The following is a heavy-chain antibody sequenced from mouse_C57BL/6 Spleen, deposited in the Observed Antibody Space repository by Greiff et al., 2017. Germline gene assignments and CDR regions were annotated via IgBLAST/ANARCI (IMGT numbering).Heavy chain of an antibody. CDR2: ISSGCSTI. D-gene: IGHD1-2*01. CDR3: ARRPDFTY. Sequence: EVKLMESGGGLVKPGGSLKLSCAASGFTFSDYGMHWVRQAPEKGLEWVAYISSGCSTIYYADTVKGRFTIYRDNAKNNLVLKMTSLRAETTAMYYCARRPDFTYWGQGTTLTVSS. J-gene: IGHJ2*01. V-gene: IGHV5-17*01. CDR1: GFTFSDYG.